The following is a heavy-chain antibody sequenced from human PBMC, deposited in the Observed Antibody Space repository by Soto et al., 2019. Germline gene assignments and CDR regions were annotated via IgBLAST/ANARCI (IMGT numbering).Heavy chain of an antibody. Sequence: SETLSLTCTVSGGSVSSGSYYCSWVPQPPGKGLEWIGDIYYSGSTNYNPSLKRRVTISVDTSKNQFSLQLSSVSAADPAVLYCARESDIAAAGKFWLDHWGEGTLVTVSS. V-gene: IGHV4-61*01. CDR1: GGSVSSGSYY. CDR2: IYYSGST. D-gene: IGHD6-13*01. J-gene: IGHJ5*02. CDR3: ARESDIAAAGKFWLDH.